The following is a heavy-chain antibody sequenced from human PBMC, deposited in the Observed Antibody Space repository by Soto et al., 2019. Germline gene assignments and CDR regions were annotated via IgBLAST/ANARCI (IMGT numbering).Heavy chain of an antibody. CDR2: IYYSGST. CDR3: ASAYSSSWFDYYYYGMDV. CDR1: GGSISSSSYY. D-gene: IGHD6-13*01. V-gene: IGHV4-39*01. J-gene: IGHJ6*02. Sequence: PSETLSLTCTVSGGSISSSSYYWGWIRQPPGKGLEWIGSIYYSGSTYYNPSLKSRVTISVDTSMNQFSLKLSSVTAADTAVYYCASAYSSSWFDYYYYGMDVWGQGTTVTVSS.